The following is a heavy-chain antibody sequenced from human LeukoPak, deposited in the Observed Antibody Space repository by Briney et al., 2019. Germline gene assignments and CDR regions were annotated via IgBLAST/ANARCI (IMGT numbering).Heavy chain of an antibody. CDR1: GFTFSDYY. Sequence: GGSLRLSCAASGFTFSDYYMSWIRQAPGRGLEWVSYISSSGSTIYYADSVKGRFTISRDNAKNSLYLQMNSLGAEDTAVYYCARDSSGMTTDWFDPWGQGTLVTVSS. V-gene: IGHV3-11*04. D-gene: IGHD4-11*01. CDR3: ARDSSGMTTDWFDP. J-gene: IGHJ5*02. CDR2: ISSSGSTI.